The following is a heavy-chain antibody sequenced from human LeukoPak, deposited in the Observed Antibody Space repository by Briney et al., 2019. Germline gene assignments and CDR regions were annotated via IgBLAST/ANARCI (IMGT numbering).Heavy chain of an antibody. V-gene: IGHV1-69*05. CDR2: IIPIFGTA. J-gene: IGHJ4*02. Sequence: APVKVSCKASGGTFSSYAISWVRQAPGQGLEWMGGIIPIFGTANYAQKFQGRVTITTDESTSTAYMELSSLRSEDTAVYYCARRRTGTSFSYFDYWGQGTLVTVSS. CDR3: ARRRTGTSFSYFDY. CDR1: GGTFSSYA. D-gene: IGHD1-1*01.